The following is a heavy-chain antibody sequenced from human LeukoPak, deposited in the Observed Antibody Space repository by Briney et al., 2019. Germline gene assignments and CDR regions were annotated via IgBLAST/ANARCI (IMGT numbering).Heavy chain of an antibody. D-gene: IGHD6-19*01. CDR2: IYYSGST. J-gene: IGHJ4*02. Sequence: PSETLSLTCTVSGGPISSSSYYWGWIRQPPGKGLEWIGSIYYSGSTYYNPSLKSRVTISVDTSKNQFSLKLSSVTAADTAVYYCARQGGWTAYYFDYWGQGTLVTVSS. V-gene: IGHV4-39*01. CDR1: GGPISSSSYY. CDR3: ARQGGWTAYYFDY.